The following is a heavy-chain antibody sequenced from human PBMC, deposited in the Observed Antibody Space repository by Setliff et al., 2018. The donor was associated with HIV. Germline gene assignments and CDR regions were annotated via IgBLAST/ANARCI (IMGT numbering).Heavy chain of an antibody. CDR1: GGTLSGHPISFA. CDR2: ITPVFGTA. D-gene: IGHD3-10*02. J-gene: IGHJ6*03. CDR3: ARIVRPSYYYYYYMDV. V-gene: IGHV1-69*13. Sequence: SVKVSCKASGGTLSGHPISFAISWVRQAPGQGLEWMGGITPVFGTANYAQKFQGRLTITADESTSTAYMELSSLRSEDTAVYYCARIVRPSYYYYYYMDVWGKGTTVTVSS.